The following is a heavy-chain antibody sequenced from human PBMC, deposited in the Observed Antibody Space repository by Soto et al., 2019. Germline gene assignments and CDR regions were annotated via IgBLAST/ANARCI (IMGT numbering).Heavy chain of an antibody. V-gene: IGHV4-59*01. Sequence: SETLSLTCTVSGGSISSYYWSWIRQPPGKGLEWIGYIYYSGSTNYNPSLKSRVTISVDTSNNQFSLKLSSVTAADTAVYYCARVLLWFGEFGGGFDPWGQGTLVTVSS. J-gene: IGHJ5*02. CDR3: ARVLLWFGEFGGGFDP. CDR1: GGSISSYY. D-gene: IGHD3-10*01. CDR2: IYYSGST.